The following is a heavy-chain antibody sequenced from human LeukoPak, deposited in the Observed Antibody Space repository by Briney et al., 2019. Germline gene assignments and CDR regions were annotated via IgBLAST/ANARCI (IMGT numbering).Heavy chain of an antibody. Sequence: GASVKVSCKASGYSFTSHYMHWVRQAPGQGLEWMGWINPNSGGTNYAQKFQGRVTMTRDTSISTAYMELSRLRSDDTAVYYCARDRPWWDGSGTYYFDYWGQGTLVTVSS. V-gene: IGHV1-2*02. CDR3: ARDRPWWDGSGTYYFDY. CDR1: GYSFTSHY. J-gene: IGHJ4*02. D-gene: IGHD3-10*01. CDR2: INPNSGGT.